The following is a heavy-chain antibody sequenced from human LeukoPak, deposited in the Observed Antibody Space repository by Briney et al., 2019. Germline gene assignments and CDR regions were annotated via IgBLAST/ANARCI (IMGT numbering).Heavy chain of an antibody. Sequence: ASVKVSCKASGYTFTDHYIHWMRQAPGQGPEWMGWIYPKSGGTNSAQKFQGRVTLTRDTSISTTCMELTGLRSDDTAVYYCARIAGSWSLNWFDPWGQGTLVTVSS. V-gene: IGHV1-2*02. D-gene: IGHD3-10*01. CDR1: GYTFTDHY. CDR3: ARIAGSWSLNWFDP. J-gene: IGHJ5*02. CDR2: IYPKSGGT.